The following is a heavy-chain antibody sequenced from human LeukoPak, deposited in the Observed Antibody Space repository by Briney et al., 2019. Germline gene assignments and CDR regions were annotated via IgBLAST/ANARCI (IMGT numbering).Heavy chain of an antibody. J-gene: IGHJ6*03. Sequence: SETLSLTCTVSGGSISSYYWSWIRQPPGKGLEWIGYIYYSGSTNYNPSLKSRVTISVDTSKNQFSLKLSSVTAADTAVYYCARGYSSGWYSYYYYYMDVWGKGTTVTVSS. CDR3: ARGYSSGWYSYYYYYMDV. D-gene: IGHD6-19*01. CDR2: IYYSGST. V-gene: IGHV4-59*01. CDR1: GGSISSYY.